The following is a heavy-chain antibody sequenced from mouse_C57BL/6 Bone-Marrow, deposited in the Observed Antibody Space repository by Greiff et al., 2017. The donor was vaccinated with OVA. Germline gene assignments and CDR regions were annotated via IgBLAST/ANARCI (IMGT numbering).Heavy chain of an antibody. Sequence: VKLMESGAELVRPGTSVKVSCKASGYAFTNYLIEWVKQRPGQGLEWIGVINPGSGGTNYNEKFKGKATLTADKSSSTAYMQLSSLTSEDSAVYFCARDYAPFDYWGQGTTLTVSS. CDR2: INPGSGGT. CDR3: ARDYAPFDY. D-gene: IGHD1-1*02. CDR1: GYAFTNYL. J-gene: IGHJ2*01. V-gene: IGHV1-54*01.